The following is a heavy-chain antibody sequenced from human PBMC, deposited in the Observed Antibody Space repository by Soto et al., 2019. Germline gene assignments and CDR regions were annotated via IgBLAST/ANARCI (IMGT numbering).Heavy chain of an antibody. CDR3: ARTESGTFDP. CDR1: GGSISSGGYS. D-gene: IGHD1-7*01. V-gene: IGHV4-30-2*01. J-gene: IGHJ5*02. CDR2: IYHSGST. Sequence: QLQLQESGSGLVKPSQTLSLTCAVSGGSISSGGYSWSWIRQPPGKGLEWIGYIYHSGSTYYNPSIRSRVTTSVDRSKNHFSRKLSSVTAADTAVYYCARTESGTFDPWGQGTLVTVSS.